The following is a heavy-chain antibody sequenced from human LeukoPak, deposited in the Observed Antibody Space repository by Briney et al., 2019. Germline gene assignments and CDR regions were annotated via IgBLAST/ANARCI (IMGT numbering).Heavy chain of an antibody. J-gene: IGHJ6*03. Sequence: ASVKLSCTTSGGTFNSYAISWVRQAPGQGLEWMGRIIPIFGTANYAEKFQGRVTITTDESTSTPYLEMSSLRTEDTAVYYCARADSDFWSGYPDIYYMDVWGKGTTVTVSS. V-gene: IGHV1-69*05. CDR1: GGTFNSYA. CDR3: ARADSDFWSGYPDIYYMDV. CDR2: IIPIFGTA. D-gene: IGHD3-3*01.